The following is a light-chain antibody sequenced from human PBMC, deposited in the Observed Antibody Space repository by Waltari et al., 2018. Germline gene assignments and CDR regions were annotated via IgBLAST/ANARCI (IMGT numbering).Light chain of an antibody. CDR2: QDS. V-gene: IGLV3-1*01. CDR1: KLGDNY. Sequence: SYELTQPPSVSVSPGQTPSITCSGDKLGDNYACWYQQKPGQSPVLVIYQDSKRPSGIPERFSGSNSGNTATLTISGTQAMDEDDYYCQAWDSSTVVFGGGTKLTVL. CDR3: QAWDSSTVV. J-gene: IGLJ2*01.